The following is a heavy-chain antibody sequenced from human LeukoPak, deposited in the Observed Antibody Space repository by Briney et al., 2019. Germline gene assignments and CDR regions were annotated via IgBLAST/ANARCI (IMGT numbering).Heavy chain of an antibody. CDR2: IYYRGNT. J-gene: IGHJ6*02. Sequence: PSETLSLTCIVSGGSIGSYYWSWIRQPPGKGLEWIGYIYYRGNTNYNPSLKSRVTISLDTSKNQFSLKLSSVTAADTAVYYCARGGQQLVPYFYYGMDVWGQGTTVTVS. D-gene: IGHD6-13*01. CDR3: ARGGQQLVPYFYYGMDV. CDR1: GGSIGSYY. V-gene: IGHV4-59*01.